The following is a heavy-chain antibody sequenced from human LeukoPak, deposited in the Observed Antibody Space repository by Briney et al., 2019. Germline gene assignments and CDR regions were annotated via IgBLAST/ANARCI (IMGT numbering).Heavy chain of an antibody. CDR2: MNPNSGNT. Sequence: ASVKVSCKASGYSFSTHDINWVRQATGQGLEWMGWMNPNSGNTGYAQKFQGRVSMTRNTSISTAYMELSRLRSDDTAVYYCARQYSSRVFAVDYWGQGTLVTVSS. V-gene: IGHV1-8*02. CDR3: ARQYSSRVFAVDY. J-gene: IGHJ4*02. D-gene: IGHD6-19*01. CDR1: GYSFSTHD.